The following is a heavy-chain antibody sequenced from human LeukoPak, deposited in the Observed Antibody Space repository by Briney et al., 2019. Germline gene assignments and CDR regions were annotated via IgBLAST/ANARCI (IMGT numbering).Heavy chain of an antibody. J-gene: IGHJ5*02. CDR3: ARDSFLEWLLSNWFDP. CDR1: GVSMSSYF. Sequence: SETPSLTCTVSGVSMSSYFWSWIRQPPGKGLEWVGYIYHSGSSHYNPSLKSRVTISAETSKNQFSLKLSSVTAADTAVYYCARDSFLEWLLSNWFDPWGQGTLVTVSS. CDR2: IYHSGSS. V-gene: IGHV4-59*12. D-gene: IGHD3-3*02.